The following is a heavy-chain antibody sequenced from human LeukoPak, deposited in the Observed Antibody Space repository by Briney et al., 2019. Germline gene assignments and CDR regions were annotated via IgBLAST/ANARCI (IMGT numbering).Heavy chain of an antibody. CDR2: IIPILGIA. CDR1: GGTFSSYT. J-gene: IGHJ4*02. D-gene: IGHD6-19*01. CDR3: ARADIAVAAPSDY. V-gene: IGHV1-69*02. Sequence: ASVKVSXKASGGTFSSYTISWVRQAPGQGLEWMGRIIPILGIAKYAQKFQGRVTITADKSTSTAYMELSSLRSEDTAVYYCARADIAVAAPSDYWGQGTLVTVSS.